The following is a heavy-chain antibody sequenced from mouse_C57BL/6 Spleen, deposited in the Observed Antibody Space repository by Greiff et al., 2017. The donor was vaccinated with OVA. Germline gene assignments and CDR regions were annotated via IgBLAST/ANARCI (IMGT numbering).Heavy chain of an antibody. J-gene: IGHJ2*01. D-gene: IGHD4-1*01. V-gene: IGHV1-80*01. CDR3: ARGGPGFFDY. Sequence: VQLQQSGAELVKPGASVKISCKASGYAFSSYWMNWVKQRPGKGLEWIGQIYPGDGDAKYNGKFKGKATLTADKSSSPAFMQLSSLTSEDSAVYFCARGGPGFFDYWGQGTTLTVSS. CDR1: GYAFSSYW. CDR2: IYPGDGDA.